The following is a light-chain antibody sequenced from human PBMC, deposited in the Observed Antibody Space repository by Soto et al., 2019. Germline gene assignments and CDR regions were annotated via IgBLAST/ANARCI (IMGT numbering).Light chain of an antibody. J-gene: IGKJ4*01. CDR3: QQYDSSPLT. CDR1: QSVDSNY. V-gene: IGKV3-20*01. Sequence: EIVLTQSPDTLSLSPGERATLSCRASQSVDSNYLAWYQQKPGQAPRVLIYDASIRATGIPDRFSGSGSGTDFTLTISRLEPEDSAVYYCQQYDSSPLTFGGGTNVQIK. CDR2: DAS.